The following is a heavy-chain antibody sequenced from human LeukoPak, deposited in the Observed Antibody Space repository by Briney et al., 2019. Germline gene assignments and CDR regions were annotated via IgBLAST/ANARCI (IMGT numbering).Heavy chain of an antibody. D-gene: IGHD3-10*01. CDR1: GGSISSSSYY. Sequence: SETLSLTCTVSGGSISSSSYYWGWIRQSPGKGLEWIGSVYYSGSTYNNPSLKSRLTISVDTSKNQFSLKLSSVSAADTAVYYCARDDTGVIRGIRFHYWGQGTLVTVSS. CDR2: VYYSGST. CDR3: ARDDTGVIRGIRFHY. J-gene: IGHJ4*02. V-gene: IGHV4-39*02.